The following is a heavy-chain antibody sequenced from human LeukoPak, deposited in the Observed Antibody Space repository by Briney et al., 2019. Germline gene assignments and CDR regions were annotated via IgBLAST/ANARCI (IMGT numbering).Heavy chain of an antibody. J-gene: IGHJ4*02. CDR2: ISGSGGST. Sequence: GGSLRLSCAASGFTFSSYAMSWVRQAPGKGLEWVSAISGSGGSTYYADSVKGRFTISRDNSKNTLYLQMNSLRAEDTAVYYCARGDPTYYYDSSGYGDYWGQGTLVTVSS. CDR3: ARGDPTYYYDSSGYGDY. D-gene: IGHD3-22*01. CDR1: GFTFSSYA. V-gene: IGHV3-23*01.